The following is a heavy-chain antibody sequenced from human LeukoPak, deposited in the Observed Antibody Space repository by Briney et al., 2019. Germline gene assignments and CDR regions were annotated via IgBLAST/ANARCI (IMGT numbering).Heavy chain of an antibody. CDR2: IYHSGTT. D-gene: IGHD6-19*01. J-gene: IGHJ5*02. CDR1: GGSISGNY. Sequence: SETLSLTCTVSGGSISGNYWSWIRQPPGTGLEWIGYIYHSGTTNYNPSLKSRVTISLDASKNQFSLKLSSVTAADTAVYYCARLQAVARTSDWFDPWGQGTLVTVSS. V-gene: IGHV4-59*01. CDR3: ARLQAVARTSDWFDP.